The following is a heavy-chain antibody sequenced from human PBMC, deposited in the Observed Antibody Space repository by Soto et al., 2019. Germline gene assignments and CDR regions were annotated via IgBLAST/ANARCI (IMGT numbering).Heavy chain of an antibody. CDR3: AKDLASGMDV. CDR2: ISYDGSNK. Sequence: QVQLVESGGGVVRPGRSLRLSCAASGFTFSSYGMHWVRQAPGKGLEWVAVISYDGSNKYYADSVKGRFTISRDNSKNTLYLQMNSLRAEDTAVYYCAKDLASGMDVWGQGTTVTVSS. V-gene: IGHV3-30*18. D-gene: IGHD3-3*02. CDR1: GFTFSSYG. J-gene: IGHJ6*02.